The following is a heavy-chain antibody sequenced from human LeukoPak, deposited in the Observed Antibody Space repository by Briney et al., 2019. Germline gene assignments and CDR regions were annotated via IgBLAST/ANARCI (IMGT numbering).Heavy chain of an antibody. CDR3: ARGNRYCSSTSCYFRDY. Sequence: PSETLSLTCTVSGGSISSYYWSWIRQPAGKGLEWIGRIYTSGSTNYNPSLKSRVTISVDTSKNQFSLKLSSVTAADTAVYYCARGNRYCSSTSCYFRDYWGQGTLVTVSS. V-gene: IGHV4-4*07. J-gene: IGHJ4*02. D-gene: IGHD2-2*01. CDR2: IYTSGST. CDR1: GGSISSYY.